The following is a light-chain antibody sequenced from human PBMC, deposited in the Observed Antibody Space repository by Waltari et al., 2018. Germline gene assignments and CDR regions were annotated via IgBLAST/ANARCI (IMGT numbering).Light chain of an antibody. CDR1: QSINNL. Sequence: DIQMTQSPSTLSASVGDRVTITCRDSQSINNLLAWYQQKPGKAPKFLIYKVSRLEGGVPSRFSGSGSGTEVSLTINSLQPDDFATYFCQQYNSYPLTFGGGTKVEIK. CDR3: QQYNSYPLT. CDR2: KVS. V-gene: IGKV1-5*03. J-gene: IGKJ4*01.